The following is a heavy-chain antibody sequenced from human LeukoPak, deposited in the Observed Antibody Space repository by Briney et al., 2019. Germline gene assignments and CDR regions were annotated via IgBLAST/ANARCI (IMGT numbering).Heavy chain of an antibody. V-gene: IGHV4-31*03. D-gene: IGHD4-17*01. J-gene: IGHJ6*02. CDR3: ARSMITVTTRFLHYGMGA. CDR1: GGSLSSGGYY. CDR2: IYYSGST. Sequence: SQTLSLTCTVSGGSLSSGGYYWSWIRQHPGKGLEWIGYIYYSGSTYYNPSLKSRVTISVDTSKNHFSLKMSSVTAADTAVYYWARSMITVTTRFLHYGMGAWGPRD.